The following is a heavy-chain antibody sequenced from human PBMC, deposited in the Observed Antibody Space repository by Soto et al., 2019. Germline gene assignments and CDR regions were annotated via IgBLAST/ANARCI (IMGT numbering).Heavy chain of an antibody. Sequence: QITLKESGPTLVKPTQTLTLTCTFSGFSLSTSGVGVAWIRQPPGKALEWLALIYWDDDKRYRPSLESRLTITTDTSKDPVVLTMTNMDPVDTATYYCAYLPCSGGSVYWFSFSGMDVWGQGTTVTVSS. D-gene: IGHD2-15*01. CDR3: AYLPCSGGSVYWFSFSGMDV. CDR1: GFSLSTSGVG. J-gene: IGHJ6*02. V-gene: IGHV2-5*02. CDR2: IYWDDDK.